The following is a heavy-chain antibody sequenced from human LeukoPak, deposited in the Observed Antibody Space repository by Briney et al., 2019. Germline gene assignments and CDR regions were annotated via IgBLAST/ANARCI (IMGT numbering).Heavy chain of an antibody. D-gene: IGHD6-13*01. CDR1: GHTFTSYG. CDR2: ISAYNGNT. J-gene: IGHJ6*03. V-gene: IGHV1-18*01. CDR3: ARDSSSWYWGYYYYYYMDV. Sequence: ASVKVSCKASGHTFTSYGISWVRQAPGQGLEWMGWISAYNGNTNYAQKLQGRVTMTTDTSTSTAYMELRSLRSDDTAVYYCARDSSSWYWGYYYYYYMDVRGKGTTVTVSS.